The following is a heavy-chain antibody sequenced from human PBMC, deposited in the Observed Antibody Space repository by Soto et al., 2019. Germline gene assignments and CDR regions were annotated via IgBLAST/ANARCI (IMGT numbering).Heavy chain of an antibody. CDR1: GYTFTTYY. CDR3: AREGDGYNLGPSVDFDY. J-gene: IGHJ4*02. CDR2: INPSGGST. V-gene: IGHV1-46*01. D-gene: IGHD5-12*01. Sequence: QVQLVQSGAEVKKPGASVKVSCKASGYTFTTYYMHWVRQAPGQGLEWMGVINPSGGSTSYAQKFQGRVTMTRDTSTSTLYMELSSLRSEDTAVYYCAREGDGYNLGPSVDFDYWGQGTLVTVSS.